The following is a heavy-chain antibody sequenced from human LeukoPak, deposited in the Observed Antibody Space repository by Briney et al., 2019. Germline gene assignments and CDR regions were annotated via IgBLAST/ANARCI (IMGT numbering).Heavy chain of an antibody. CDR2: IYYSGST. D-gene: IGHD3-22*01. CDR1: GGSIISSIFY. CDR3: ARVSLWGLSYDSSGYYPWGIDY. V-gene: IGHV4-30-4*08. Sequence: SETLSLTCTVSGGSIISSIFYWGWIRQPPGKGLEWIGYIYYSGSTYYNPSLKSRVTISVDTSKNQFSLKLSSVTAADTAVYYCARVSLWGLSYDSSGYYPWGIDYWGQGTLVTVSS. J-gene: IGHJ4*02.